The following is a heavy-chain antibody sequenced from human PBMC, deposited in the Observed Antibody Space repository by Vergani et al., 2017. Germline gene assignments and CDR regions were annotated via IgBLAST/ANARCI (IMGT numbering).Heavy chain of an antibody. J-gene: IGHJ2*01. CDR1: GYSIGSGFY. D-gene: IGHD2-21*01. V-gene: IGHV4-38-2*01. CDR2: IHNRGKT. CDR3: ARSQGDYWYFDL. Sequence: QVRLEESGPGLVKPSETLSLTCSVSGYSIGSGFYWAWIRQSPGVGLQWLTSIHNRGKTYHNPSLKSRVSVSLDTSTNRFSLNLTSVTATDTAVYYCARSQGDYWYFDLWGPGSLVTVSS.